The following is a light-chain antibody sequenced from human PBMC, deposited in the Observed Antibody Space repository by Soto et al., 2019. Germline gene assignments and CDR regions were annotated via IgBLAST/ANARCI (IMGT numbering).Light chain of an antibody. CDR1: SSDVGSYNR. CDR3: VSYTDTDTLV. V-gene: IGLV2-18*02. CDR2: EVN. J-gene: IGLJ1*01. Sequence: QSALTQPPSVSGSPGQSVTISCTGTSSDVGSYNRLSWYQQPPGTAPKLIMYEVNTRPSGVPDRFSGSKSGSTASLTISGLQAEDEADYFCVSYTDTDTLVFGTGTKVTVL.